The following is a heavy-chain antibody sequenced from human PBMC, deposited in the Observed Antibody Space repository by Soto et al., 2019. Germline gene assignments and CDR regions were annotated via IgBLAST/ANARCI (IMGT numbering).Heavy chain of an antibody. D-gene: IGHD2-21*02. J-gene: IGHJ4*02. CDR1: GYTFTSYA. V-gene: IGHV1-3*01. CDR2: INAGNGNT. CDR3: ARSIVVVTALDY. Sequence: ASVKVSCKASGYTFTSYAMHWVRQAPGQRLEWMGWINAGNGNTKYSQKFQGRVTITRDTSASTAYMEMSSLRSEDTAVYYCARSIVVVTALDYWGQGALVTVSS.